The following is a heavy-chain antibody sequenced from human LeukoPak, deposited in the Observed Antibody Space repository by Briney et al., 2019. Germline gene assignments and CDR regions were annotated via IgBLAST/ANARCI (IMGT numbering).Heavy chain of an antibody. CDR2: ISGSGGST. Sequence: GGSLRLSCAASGFTFRCHDMSWVRQAPGKGVEWVSGISGSGGSTFYADSVKGRFTISRDNSKNTLYLEMNGLRVEDTAVYYCVREGRRGLVFDIWGQGTMVTVSS. D-gene: IGHD3/OR15-3a*01. J-gene: IGHJ3*02. CDR1: GFTFRCHD. CDR3: VREGRRGLVFDI. V-gene: IGHV3-23*01.